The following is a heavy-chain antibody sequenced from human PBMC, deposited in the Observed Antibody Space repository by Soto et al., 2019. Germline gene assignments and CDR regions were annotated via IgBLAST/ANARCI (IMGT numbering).Heavy chain of an antibody. V-gene: IGHV4-4*02. D-gene: IGHD5-12*01. J-gene: IGHJ6*02. Sequence: QVQLQESGPGLVKPSGTLSLTCAVSGGSISSSNWWSWVRQPPGKGLEWIGEIYHSGSTNYNPSPMSRVTIAVDKSQNQFPLKLSSVTAADTAVYYCARVLRAWLRLGKSYYYYGMDVWGQGTTVTVSS. CDR2: IYHSGST. CDR1: GGSISSSNW. CDR3: ARVLRAWLRLGKSYYYYGMDV.